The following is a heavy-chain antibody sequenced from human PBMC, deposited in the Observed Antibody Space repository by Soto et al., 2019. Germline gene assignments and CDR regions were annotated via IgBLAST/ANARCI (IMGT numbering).Heavy chain of an antibody. CDR2: IYPGDSDT. V-gene: IGHV5-51*01. D-gene: IGHD4-4*01. CDR1: GYSFTSYW. CDR3: VMMKYSNYISWFDP. J-gene: IGHJ5*02. Sequence: GESLKISCKGSGYSFTSYWIGWVRQVPGKGLEWMGIIYPGDSDTRYSPSFQGQVTISADKSISTAYLQWSSLKASDTAMYYCVMMKYSNYISWFDPWGQGILVTVSS.